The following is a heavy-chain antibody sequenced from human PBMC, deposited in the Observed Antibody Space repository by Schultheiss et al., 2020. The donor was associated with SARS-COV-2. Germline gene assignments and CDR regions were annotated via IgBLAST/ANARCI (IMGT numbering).Heavy chain of an antibody. D-gene: IGHD5-18*01. Sequence: GGSLRLSCAASGFTFSDYYMSWIRQAPGKGLEWVSYISSSSSYTNYADSVKGRFTISRDNAKNSLYLQMNSLRAEDTAVYYCARDSGYSYGYGYWGQGTLVTVSS. CDR3: ARDSGYSYGYGY. J-gene: IGHJ4*02. CDR1: GFTFSDYY. CDR2: ISSSSSYT. V-gene: IGHV3-11*06.